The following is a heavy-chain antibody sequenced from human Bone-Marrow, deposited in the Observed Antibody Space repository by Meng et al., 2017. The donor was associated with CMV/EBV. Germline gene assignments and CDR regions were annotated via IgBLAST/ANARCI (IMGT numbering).Heavy chain of an antibody. CDR3: AREVVTTPQETGYFDY. D-gene: IGHD2-21*02. Sequence: SETLSLTCTVSGGSISSGDYYWSWIRQPPGKGLEWIGYIYYSGSTYYNPSLKSRVTISVDTSKNQFSLKLSSVTAADTAVYYCAREVVTTPQETGYFDYWGQGTLVTASS. CDR2: IYYSGST. V-gene: IGHV4-30-4*08. CDR1: GGSISSGDYY. J-gene: IGHJ4*02.